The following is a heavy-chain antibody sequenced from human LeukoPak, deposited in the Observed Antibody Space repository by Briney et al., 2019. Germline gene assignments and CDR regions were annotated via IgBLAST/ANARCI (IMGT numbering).Heavy chain of an antibody. D-gene: IGHD4-23*01. V-gene: IGHV4-30-4*01. J-gene: IGHJ2*01. CDR3: ARSVVTLYWYFDL. Sequence: SQTLSLTCTVSGGSISSGDYYWSWIRQPPGKGLEWIGYILYSGSTYYNPSLKSRVTMSVDTSKNQFSLKLSSVTTADTAVYYCARSVVTLYWYFDLWGRGTLVTVSS. CDR1: GGSISSGDYY. CDR2: ILYSGST.